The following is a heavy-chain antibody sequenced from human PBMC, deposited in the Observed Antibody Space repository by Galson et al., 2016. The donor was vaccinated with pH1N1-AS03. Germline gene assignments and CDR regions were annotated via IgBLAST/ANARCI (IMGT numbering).Heavy chain of an antibody. CDR3: ARASRWLQIGFDY. J-gene: IGHJ4*02. CDR1: GFPFGTYA. Sequence: SLRLSCAASGFPFGTYAMHWVRQAPGKGLEWVAVISNDGRNKIYADSVKGRLTISRDSSKNILYLEMNSLRAEDTAVYYCARASRWLQIGFDYWGQGTLVTVSS. V-gene: IGHV3-30-3*01. D-gene: IGHD5-24*01. CDR2: ISNDGRNK.